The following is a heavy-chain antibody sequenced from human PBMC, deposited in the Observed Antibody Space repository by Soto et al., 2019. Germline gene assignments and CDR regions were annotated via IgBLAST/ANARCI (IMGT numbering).Heavy chain of an antibody. CDR3: ARDPDSTSMVRGVITGMLV. CDR1: GFTFSSYG. CDR2: IWYDGSNK. V-gene: IGHV3-33*01. D-gene: IGHD3-10*01. J-gene: IGHJ6*02. Sequence: GGSLRLSCAASGFTFSSYGMHWVRQAPGKGLEWVAVIWYDGSNKYYADSVKGRFTISRDNSKNTLYLQMNSLRAEDTAVYYCARDPDSTSMVRGVITGMLVWGPATTVTGS.